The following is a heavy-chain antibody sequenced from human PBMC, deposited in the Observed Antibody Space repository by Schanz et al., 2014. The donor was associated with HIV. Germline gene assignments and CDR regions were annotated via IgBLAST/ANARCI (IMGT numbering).Heavy chain of an antibody. Sequence: QVQLVQSGTEVKKPGASMNVSCKASGYTFAKYFLIHWVRQAPGQGLEWMAWLKPNSGETKFARKFQGRVTMTRDTSINTAYMEFSGVRSDDTAVYYCTRSRYELHWLDVWGQGTLVTVSS. D-gene: IGHD5-12*01. V-gene: IGHV1-2*02. CDR2: LKPNSGET. CDR3: TRSRYELHWLDV. J-gene: IGHJ5*02. CDR1: GYTFAKYF.